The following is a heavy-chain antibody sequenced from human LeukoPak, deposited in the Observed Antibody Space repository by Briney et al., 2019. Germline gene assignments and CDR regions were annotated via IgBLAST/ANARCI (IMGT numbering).Heavy chain of an antibody. CDR3: ARGLRWRWLQSYFDY. D-gene: IGHD5-24*01. J-gene: IGHJ4*02. CDR1: GYTFTSYD. Sequence: ASVKVSCNASGYTFTSYDIYWVRQATGQGLGWVGWMNPNSGDTGYAQKFQGRVTMTRNTSISTAYMEPRSLRSEDTAVYYCARGLRWRWLQSYFDYWGQGTLVTVSS. CDR2: MNPNSGDT. V-gene: IGHV1-8*01.